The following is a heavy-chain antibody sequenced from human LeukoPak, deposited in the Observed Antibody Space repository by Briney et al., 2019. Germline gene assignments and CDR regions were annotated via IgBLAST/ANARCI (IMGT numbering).Heavy chain of an antibody. J-gene: IGHJ5*02. D-gene: IGHD3-10*01. Sequence: ASVKVSCKASGCTFTGYYMHWVRQAPGQGLEWMGWINPNSGGTNYAQKFQGRVTMTRDTSISTAYMELSRLRSDDTAVYYCARHRLWFGEFDPWGQGTLVTVSS. V-gene: IGHV1-2*02. CDR2: INPNSGGT. CDR3: ARHRLWFGEFDP. CDR1: GCTFTGYY.